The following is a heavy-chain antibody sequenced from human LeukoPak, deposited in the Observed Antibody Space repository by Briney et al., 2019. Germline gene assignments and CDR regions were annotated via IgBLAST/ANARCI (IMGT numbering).Heavy chain of an antibody. CDR1: GYTFSGSY. D-gene: IGHD2-8*01. J-gene: IGHJ6*03. CDR3: ARSAEHCNNGVCFTDYYMDV. CDR2: INHNSGDT. V-gene: IGHV1-2*06. Sequence: GASVKVSCKASGYTFSGSYIHWVRQAPGQGLEWLGRINHNSGDTNYAQNLHGRVTMTRDTSITTAYMELNSLTSDDTAVYFCARSAEHCNNGVCFTDYYMDVWGKGTTVTVSS.